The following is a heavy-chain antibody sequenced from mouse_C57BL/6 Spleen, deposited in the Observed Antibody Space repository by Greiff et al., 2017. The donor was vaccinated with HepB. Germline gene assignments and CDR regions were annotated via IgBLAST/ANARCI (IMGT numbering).Heavy chain of an antibody. CDR1: GFTFSSYG. CDR3: ARHPTGYFDY. D-gene: IGHD4-1*01. Sequence: EVQVVESGGDLVKPGGSLKLSCAASGFTFSSYGMSWVRQTPDKRLEWVATISSGGSYTYYPDSVKGRFTISRDNAKNTLYLQMSSLKSEDTAMYHCARHPTGYFDYWGQGTTLTVSS. J-gene: IGHJ2*01. CDR2: ISSGGSYT. V-gene: IGHV5-6*01.